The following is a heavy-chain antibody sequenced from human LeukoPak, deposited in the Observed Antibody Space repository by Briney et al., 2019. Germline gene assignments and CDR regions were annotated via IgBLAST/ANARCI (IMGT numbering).Heavy chain of an antibody. CDR2: ISTSGTTM. D-gene: IGHD5/OR15-5a*01. CDR3: ARDCPTSTQYNWFDP. CDR1: GFTFSDYD. V-gene: IGHV3-48*03. J-gene: IGHJ5*02. Sequence: GGSLRLPCAASGFTFSDYDMNWVRQAPGKGLEWVSYISTSGTTMYYAESVKGRFTISRDDAKNSLYLEMNILRAEDTALYYCARDCPTSTQYNWFDPWGQGTLVTVSS.